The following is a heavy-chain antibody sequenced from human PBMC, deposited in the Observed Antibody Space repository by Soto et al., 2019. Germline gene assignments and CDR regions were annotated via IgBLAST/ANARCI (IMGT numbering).Heavy chain of an antibody. J-gene: IGHJ4*02. CDR3: AKGRTFFDF. V-gene: IGHV3-23*01. CDR2: ISDGDGAT. Sequence: EVHLLESGGGLVQPGGSLRLSCAASGFAFSDYAMTWVRQAPGKGLEWVSDISDGDGATHYADSVKGRFTILRDDSKNTLYLQMDSLRAEDAAVYYCAKGRTFFDFWGQGTLVTVSS. D-gene: IGHD3-16*01. CDR1: GFAFSDYA.